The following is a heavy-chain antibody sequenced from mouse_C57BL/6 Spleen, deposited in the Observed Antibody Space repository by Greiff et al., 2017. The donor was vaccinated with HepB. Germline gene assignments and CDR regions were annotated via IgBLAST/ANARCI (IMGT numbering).Heavy chain of an antibody. CDR2: IDPSDSET. D-gene: IGHD3-2*02. J-gene: IGHJ4*01. CDR1: GYTFTSYW. CDR3: AREEGSSGILYAMDY. V-gene: IGHV1-52*01. Sequence: QVQLQQSGAELVRPGSSVKLSCKASGYTFTSYWMHWVKQRPIQGLEWIGNIDPSDSETHYNQKFKDKATLTVDKSSSTAYMQLSSLTSEDSAVYYCAREEGSSGILYAMDYWGQGTSVTVSS.